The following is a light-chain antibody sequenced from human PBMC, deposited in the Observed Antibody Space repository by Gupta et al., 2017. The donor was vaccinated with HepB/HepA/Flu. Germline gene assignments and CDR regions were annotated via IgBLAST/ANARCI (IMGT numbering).Light chain of an antibody. CDR2: GAS. J-gene: IGKJ5*01. CDR3: QQYGSSSIT. Sequence: IVLTQSPGTLSMSPVEIATRSCRATQSVSSSYLVWYQQKPGQAPRLLIYGASSRATGIPDRFSGSGSGTDFTLTISRLEPEDFAVYYCQQYGSSSITFGQGTRLEIK. V-gene: IGKV3-20*01. CDR1: QSVSSSY.